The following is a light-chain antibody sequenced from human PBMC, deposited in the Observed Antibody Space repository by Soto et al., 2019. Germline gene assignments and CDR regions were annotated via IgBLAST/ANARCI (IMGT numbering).Light chain of an antibody. CDR3: AAWDDSLSGRV. CDR2: SNN. V-gene: IGLV1-47*02. CDR1: RSNIGSKY. J-gene: IGLJ3*02. Sequence: QSVLTQPPSASGTPGQRVTISCSGSRSNIGSKYVYWYQQLPGTAPKLLIYSNNQRPSGVPDRFSGSKSGTSASLAISGLRSEDEADYYCAAWDDSLSGRVFGGGTKLTVL.